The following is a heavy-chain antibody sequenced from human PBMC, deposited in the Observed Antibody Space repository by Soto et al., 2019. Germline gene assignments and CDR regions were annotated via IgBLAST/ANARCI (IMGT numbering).Heavy chain of an antibody. CDR3: AREDDFWSGSGPDP. D-gene: IGHD3-3*01. Sequence: SVKVSCKASGGTFSSYAISWVRQAPGQGLEWMGGIIPIFGTANYAQKFQGRVTITADESTSTAYMELRSLRSDDTAVYYCAREDDFWSGSGPDPWGQGTLVTVSS. CDR2: IIPIFGTA. V-gene: IGHV1-69*13. J-gene: IGHJ5*02. CDR1: GGTFSSYA.